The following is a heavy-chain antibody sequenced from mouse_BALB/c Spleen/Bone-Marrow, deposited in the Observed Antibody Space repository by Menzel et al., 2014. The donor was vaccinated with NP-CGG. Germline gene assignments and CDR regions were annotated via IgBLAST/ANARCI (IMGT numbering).Heavy chain of an antibody. CDR3: IRSETGPFAY. CDR2: IDPETGGT. V-gene: IGHV1-15*01. Sequence: QVQLQQPGAELVRPGASVTLSCKASGYTFTDYEMHWVKQTPVHGLEWIGAIDPETGGTAYNQKFKGKATLTADKSSSTAYMELRSLTSEDSAVYYCIRSETGPFAYWGQGTLVTVSA. J-gene: IGHJ3*01. D-gene: IGHD4-1*01. CDR1: GYTFTDYE.